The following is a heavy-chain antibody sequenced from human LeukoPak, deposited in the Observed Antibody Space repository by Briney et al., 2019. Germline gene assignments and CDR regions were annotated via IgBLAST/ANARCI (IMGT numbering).Heavy chain of an antibody. CDR1: EFTFSSYD. Sequence: GGSLRLSCAASEFTFSSYDMHWVRQATGKGLEWVSAIGTAGDTYYPGSVKGRFTISRENAKNSLYLQMNSLRAGDTAVYYCARGGGSGSYYRFDYWGQGTLVTVSS. CDR3: ARGGGSGSYYRFDY. J-gene: IGHJ4*02. D-gene: IGHD3-10*01. V-gene: IGHV3-13*01. CDR2: IGTAGDT.